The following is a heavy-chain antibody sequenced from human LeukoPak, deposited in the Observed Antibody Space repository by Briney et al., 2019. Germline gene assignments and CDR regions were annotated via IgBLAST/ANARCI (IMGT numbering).Heavy chain of an antibody. J-gene: IGHJ3*02. CDR3: ARNHRYNWNERDAFDI. V-gene: IGHV4-39*01. CDR1: GXSVSSSNYY. Sequence: SETLSLTCIVSGXSVSSSNYYWGWIRQPPGKGLEWIGTMYYSGSTYYNPSLKSRVTLSVDTCKNQFSLKLSSVTAADTAVYYCARNHRYNWNERDAFDIWGQGTMVTVSS. CDR2: MYYSGST. D-gene: IGHD1-1*01.